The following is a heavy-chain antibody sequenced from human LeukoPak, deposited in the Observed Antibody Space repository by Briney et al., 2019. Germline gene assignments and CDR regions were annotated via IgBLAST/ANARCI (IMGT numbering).Heavy chain of an antibody. CDR3: ARIDRLTMVRGVRPHYYFDY. V-gene: IGHV3-11*03. CDR2: ISSSSSYT. J-gene: IGHJ4*02. CDR1: GFTFSDYY. Sequence: PGGSLRLCCAASGFTFSDYYMSWIRQAPGKGLEWVSYISSSSSYTNYADSVKGRFTISRDNAKNSLYLQMNSLRAEDTAVYYCARIDRLTMVRGVRPHYYFDYWGQGTLVTVSS. D-gene: IGHD3-10*01.